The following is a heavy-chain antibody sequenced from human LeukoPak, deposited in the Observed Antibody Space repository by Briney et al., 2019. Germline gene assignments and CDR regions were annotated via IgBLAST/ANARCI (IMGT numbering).Heavy chain of an antibody. J-gene: IGHJ4*02. CDR1: GYTFTSYG. D-gene: IGHD6-6*01. CDR3: ARGVDSSSDY. V-gene: IGHV1-69*13. Sequence: ASVKVSCKASGYTFTSYGISWVRQAPGQGLEWMGGIIPIFGTANYAQKFQGRVTITADESTSTAYMELSSLRSEDTAVYYCARGVDSSSDYWGQGTLVTVSS. CDR2: IIPIFGTA.